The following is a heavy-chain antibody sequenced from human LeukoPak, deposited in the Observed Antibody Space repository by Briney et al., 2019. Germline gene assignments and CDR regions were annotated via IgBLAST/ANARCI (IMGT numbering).Heavy chain of an antibody. CDR1: GGSISSSSYY. Sequence: PSETLSLTCTVSGGSISSSSYYWGWIRQPPGKGLEWIGSIYYSGSTYYNPSLKSRVTISVDTSKNQFSLKLSSVTAADTAVYYCARLESWYYYYMDVWGKGTTVTVSS. D-gene: IGHD6-13*01. J-gene: IGHJ6*03. CDR2: IYYSGST. CDR3: ARLESWYYYYMDV. V-gene: IGHV4-39*01.